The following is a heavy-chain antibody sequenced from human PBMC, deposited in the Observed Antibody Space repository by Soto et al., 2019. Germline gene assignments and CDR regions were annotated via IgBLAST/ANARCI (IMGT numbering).Heavy chain of an antibody. CDR2: IYYSGST. J-gene: IGHJ5*02. CDR1: SVERGCY. Sequence: SQARCLRCPGRWSVERGCYWRLMPHARGKGLEWIGYIYYSGSTNYNPSLKSRVTISADTSKNQFSLKLSSVTAADTAVYYCARVAVLLGNWFDPWGQGTLVTVS. V-gene: IGHV4-59*02. CDR3: ARVAVLLGNWFDP. D-gene: IGHD1-26*01.